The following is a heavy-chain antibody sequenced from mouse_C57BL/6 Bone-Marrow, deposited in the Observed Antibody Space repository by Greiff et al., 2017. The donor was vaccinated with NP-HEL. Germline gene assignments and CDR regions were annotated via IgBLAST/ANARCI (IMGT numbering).Heavy chain of an antibody. V-gene: IGHV1-19*01. CDR2: INPYNGGT. CDR3: ARSGPLLTMDY. Sequence: EVQLQQSGPVLVKPGASVKMSCKASGYTFTDYYMNWVKQSHGKSLEWIGVINPYNGGTSYNQKFKGKATLTVDKSSSTAYMELNSLTSEDSAVYYCARSGPLLTMDYWGQGTSVTVSS. D-gene: IGHD2-10*01. J-gene: IGHJ4*01. CDR1: GYTFTDYY.